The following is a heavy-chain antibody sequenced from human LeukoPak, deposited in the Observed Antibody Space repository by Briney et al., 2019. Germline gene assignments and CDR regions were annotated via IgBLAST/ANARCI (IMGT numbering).Heavy chain of an antibody. CDR1: GVSISSYY. J-gene: IGHJ6*03. D-gene: IGHD1-14*01. CDR2: IYYSGST. CDR3: TSGTLSYYYMDV. Sequence: KASETLSLTCTVSGVSISSYYWSWIRQPPGKGLEWIGYIYYSGSTNYNPSLKSRVTISVDTSKNQFSLKLSSVTAADTAVYYCTSGTLSYYYMDVWGKGTTVTISS. V-gene: IGHV4-59*01.